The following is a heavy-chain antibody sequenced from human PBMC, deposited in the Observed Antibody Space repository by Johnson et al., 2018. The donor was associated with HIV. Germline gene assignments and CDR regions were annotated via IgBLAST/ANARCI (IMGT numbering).Heavy chain of an antibody. V-gene: IGHV3-30*02. J-gene: IGHJ3*02. D-gene: IGHD2-21*02. CDR1: GFTFSSYG. CDR2: IQYDGSNK. CDR3: GRPFETVTSRDRFWDI. Sequence: QVQLVESGGGLVQPGGSLRLSCAASGFTFSSYGMHWVRQAPGKGLEWVAFIQYDGSNKYYADSVKGRFTISRDNSKNTLYLQMNSLQTEDTAIYYCGRPFETVTSRDRFWDIWGQGTMVTVSS.